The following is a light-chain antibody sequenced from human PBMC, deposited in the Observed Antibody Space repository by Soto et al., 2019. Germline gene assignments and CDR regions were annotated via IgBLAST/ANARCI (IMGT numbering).Light chain of an antibody. CDR2: DAS. V-gene: IGKV1-5*01. CDR1: QSISRW. CDR3: QQYNSFSLIT. Sequence: QMTQSSSTLAGSRGDAGTTTCGGSQSISRWLAWYQQKPVKAPKILISDASILENGVPSRFSGTGSATEFTPTISNLQPDDFATYFCQQYNSFSLITFGQGTRLEIK. J-gene: IGKJ5*01.